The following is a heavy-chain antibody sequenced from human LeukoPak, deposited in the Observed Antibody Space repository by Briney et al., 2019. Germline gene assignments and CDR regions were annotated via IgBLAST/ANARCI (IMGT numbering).Heavy chain of an antibody. CDR2: MNPNSGNT. J-gene: IGHJ4*02. V-gene: IGHV1-8*02. D-gene: IGHD3-9*01. CDR3: ARAYYDILTGSLYFDY. Sequence: ASVKVSCKASGYTFTGYYMHWVRQAPGQGLEWMGWMNPNSGNTGYAQKFQGRVTMTRNTSISTAYMELSSLRSEDTAVYYCARAYYDILTGSLYFDYWGQGTLVTVSS. CDR1: GYTFTGYY.